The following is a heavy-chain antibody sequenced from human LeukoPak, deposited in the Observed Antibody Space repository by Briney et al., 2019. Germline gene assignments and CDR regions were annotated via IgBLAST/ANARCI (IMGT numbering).Heavy chain of an antibody. CDR3: VREDTPATANY. J-gene: IGHJ4*02. D-gene: IGHD2-21*02. CDR2: ISGSGGGT. CDR1: GFTFSNYA. V-gene: IGHV3-23*01. Sequence: GGSLRLSCAASGFTFSNYAMSWVRLAPGKGLEWVSAISGSGGGTYYADSVKGRFTISRDNSKNTLYLQMNSLRAEDTAVYYCVREDTPATANYWGQGTLVTISS.